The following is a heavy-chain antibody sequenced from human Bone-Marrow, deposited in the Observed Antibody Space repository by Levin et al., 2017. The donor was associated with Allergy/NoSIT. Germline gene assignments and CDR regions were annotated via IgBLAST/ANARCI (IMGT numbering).Heavy chain of an antibody. V-gene: IGHV1-18*01. CDR3: AREFDDILTGYQNDY. D-gene: IGHD3-9*01. Sequence: ASVKVSCKASGYTFTSYGISWVRQAPGQGLEWMGWISAYNGNTNYAQKLQGRVTMTTDTSTSTAYMELRSLRSDDTAVYYCAREFDDILTGYQNDYWGQGTLVTVSS. CDR1: GYTFTSYG. J-gene: IGHJ4*02. CDR2: ISAYNGNT.